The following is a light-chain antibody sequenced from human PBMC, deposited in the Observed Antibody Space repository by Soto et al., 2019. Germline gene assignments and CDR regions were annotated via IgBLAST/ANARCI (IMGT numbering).Light chain of an antibody. CDR1: QNIMSN. Sequence: EIVMTQSPATLSVSPGDRATHSCRASQNIMSNLAWYQQKPGQSPRLLLYGSSTRATGVPARFRGSGSGTDFTLTISSLQSEDFAVYYCQHYANWPPEWTFGQGTKVAIK. V-gene: IGKV3-15*01. CDR3: QHYANWPPEWT. CDR2: GSS. J-gene: IGKJ1*01.